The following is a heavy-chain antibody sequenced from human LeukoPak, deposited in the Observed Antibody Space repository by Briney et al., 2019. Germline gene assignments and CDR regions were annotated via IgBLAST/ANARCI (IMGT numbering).Heavy chain of an antibody. CDR1: GGSFSGYY. D-gene: IGHD3-10*01. J-gene: IGHJ4*02. CDR3: ARLRRSRGDY. CDR2: INHSGST. V-gene: IGHV4-34*01. Sequence: PSETLSLTRAVYGGSFSGYYWSWIRQPPGKGLEWIGEINHSGSTNYNPSLKSRVTISVDTSKNQFSLKLGSVTAADTAVYYCARLRRSRGDYWGQGTLVTVSS.